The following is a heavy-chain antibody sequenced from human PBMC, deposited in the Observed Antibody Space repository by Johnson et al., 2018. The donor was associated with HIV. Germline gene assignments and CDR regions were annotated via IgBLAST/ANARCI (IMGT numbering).Heavy chain of an antibody. CDR3: AREVRRWLQFDAFDI. D-gene: IGHD5-24*01. J-gene: IGHJ3*02. Sequence: VQLVESGGGLVQPGGSLRLSCTASGFTFNSYAMGWVRQAPGKGLAWVSGIRDSGLRTYYAESVKGRFTISRDNSNNTLYVQMNSLRAEDTAVYYCAREVRRWLQFDAFDIWGQGTMVTVSS. CDR1: GFTFNSYA. CDR2: IRDSGLRT. V-gene: IGHV3-23*04.